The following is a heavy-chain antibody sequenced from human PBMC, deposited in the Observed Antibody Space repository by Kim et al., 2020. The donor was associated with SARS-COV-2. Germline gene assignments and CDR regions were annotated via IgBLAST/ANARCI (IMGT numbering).Heavy chain of an antibody. CDR3: AAGYYYDSSGYSPQAIDY. J-gene: IGHJ4*02. CDR1: GGSISSYY. D-gene: IGHD3-22*01. Sequence: SETLSLTCTVSGGSISSYYWSWIRQPPGKGLEWIGYIYYSGSTNYNPSLKSRVTISVDTSKNQFSLKLSSVTAADTAVYYCAAGYYYDSSGYSPQAIDYWGQGTLVTVSS. CDR2: IYYSGST. V-gene: IGHV4-59*08.